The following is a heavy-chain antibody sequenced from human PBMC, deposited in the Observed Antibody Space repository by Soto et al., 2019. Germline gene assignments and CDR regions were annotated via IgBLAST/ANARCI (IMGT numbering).Heavy chain of an antibody. CDR1: GFTLSFNY. J-gene: IGHJ6*02. CDR3: AKTMIIGSRGV. CDR2: INTNGDT. V-gene: IGHV3-66*01. D-gene: IGHD3-22*01. Sequence: EVQLVESGGGLVQPGGSLRLSCAASGFTLSFNYMTWVRQAPGKGLEWVSLINTNGDTYYADSVKGRFTMSRDNSKYTLFLQMNSLRAEDTAVYYCAKTMIIGSRGVWGQGTTVTVSS.